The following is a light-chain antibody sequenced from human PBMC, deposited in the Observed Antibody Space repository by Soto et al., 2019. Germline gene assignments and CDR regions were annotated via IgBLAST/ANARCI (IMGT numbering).Light chain of an antibody. CDR1: QSVNGY. J-gene: IGKJ1*01. V-gene: IGKV3-15*01. CDR2: RIF. CDR3: LQHYDWPWT. Sequence: EIVMTQSPGTLSVFPGERVTLSCRASQSVNGYLDWFLQKPGQAPRLVLQRIFTRAIGVPARFSGSGSETEFTLTISGLQSEDSGVYYCLQHYDWPWTVGQGTKVDSK.